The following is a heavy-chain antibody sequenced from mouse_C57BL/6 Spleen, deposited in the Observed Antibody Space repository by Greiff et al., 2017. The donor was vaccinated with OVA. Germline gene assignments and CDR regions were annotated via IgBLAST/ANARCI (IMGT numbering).Heavy chain of an antibody. CDR1: GYTFTDYY. V-gene: IGHV1-26*01. J-gene: IGHJ2*01. D-gene: IGHD1-1*01. CDR3: ARPTVVEEEGFDY. Sequence: VQLQQSGPELVKPGASVKISCKASGYTFTDYYMNWVKQSHGKSLEWIGDINPNNGGTSYNQKFKGKATLTVDKSSSTAYMELRSLTSEDSAVYYCARPTVVEEEGFDYWGQGTTLTVSS. CDR2: INPNNGGT.